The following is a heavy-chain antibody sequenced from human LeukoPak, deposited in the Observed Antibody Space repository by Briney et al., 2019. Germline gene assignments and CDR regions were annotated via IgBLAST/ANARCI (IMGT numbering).Heavy chain of an antibody. J-gene: IGHJ4*02. D-gene: IGHD1-1*01. CDR2: INPNSGGA. Sequence: ASVKVSCKASGYTFTGYYMHWVRQAPGQGLEWMGWINPNSGGANYAQKFQGRVTMTRDTSISTAYMELSRLRSDDTAVYYCARGRGNWNDVSFDYWGQGTLVTVSS. V-gene: IGHV1-2*02. CDR3: ARGRGNWNDVSFDY. CDR1: GYTFTGYY.